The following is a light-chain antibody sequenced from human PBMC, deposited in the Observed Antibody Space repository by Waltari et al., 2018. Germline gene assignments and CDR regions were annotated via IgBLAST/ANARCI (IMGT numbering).Light chain of an antibody. CDR2: AAS. CDR1: QSISSY. CDR3: QQSYSTLTT. J-gene: IGKJ1*01. Sequence: DIQMTQSPSPLSASVGDRVTITCRASQSISSYLNWYQQKPGKAPKLLIYAASSLQSGVPSRFSGSGSGTDFTLTISSLQPEDFATYYCQQSYSTLTTFGQGTKVEIK. V-gene: IGKV1-39*01.